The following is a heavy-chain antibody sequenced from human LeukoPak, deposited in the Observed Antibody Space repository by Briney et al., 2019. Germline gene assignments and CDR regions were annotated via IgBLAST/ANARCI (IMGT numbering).Heavy chain of an antibody. Sequence: ASETLSLTCAVYGGSFSSYYWSWIRPPPGKGLEWIGEINHGGSTNYNPSLKSRVTISVDTSKNQFSLKLSSVTAADTAVYYCARGPSSGWSIDYWGQGTLVTVSS. D-gene: IGHD6-19*01. J-gene: IGHJ4*02. CDR2: INHGGST. CDR3: ARGPSSGWSIDY. CDR1: GGSFSSYY. V-gene: IGHV4-34*01.